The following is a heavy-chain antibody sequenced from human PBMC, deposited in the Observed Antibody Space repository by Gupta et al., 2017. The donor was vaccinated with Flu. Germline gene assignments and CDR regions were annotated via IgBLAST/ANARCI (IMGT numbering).Heavy chain of an antibody. V-gene: IGHV3-23*01. CDR1: GFTFRRFS. Sequence: EVQLLESVGGLVQPGGSLRLSFAASGFTFRRFSMRWVRQAPGKGLEWVAAISGSGGSTYYADSVKGRFTIARDNSKNTLYLQMNSRRAEDKAVYYCEKVRMGGQWLVRYYYYYGMDVWGQGTTVTVSS. CDR3: EKVRMGGQWLVRYYYYYGMDV. CDR2: ISGSGGST. J-gene: IGHJ6*02. D-gene: IGHD6-19*01.